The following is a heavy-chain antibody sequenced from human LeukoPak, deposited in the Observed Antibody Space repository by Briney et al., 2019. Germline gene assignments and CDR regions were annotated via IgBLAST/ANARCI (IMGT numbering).Heavy chain of an antibody. D-gene: IGHD5-12*01. CDR3: VRRDTSGYYGYYFDY. CDR1: GYSFTRYW. J-gene: IGHJ4*02. V-gene: IGHV5-51*01. Sequence: GESLKISCKGSGYSFTRYWIGWVRQMPGKGLEWMGIIYPGDSDTRYSPSFQGQVTISADKSISTAYLQWSSLKASDTAIYYCVRRDTSGYYGYYFDYWGQGTLVTVPS. CDR2: IYPGDSDT.